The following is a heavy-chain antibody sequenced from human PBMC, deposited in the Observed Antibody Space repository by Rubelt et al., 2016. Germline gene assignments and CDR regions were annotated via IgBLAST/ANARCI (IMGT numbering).Heavy chain of an antibody. CDR3: ARHGHNWWFDL. CDR1: GDSISSSGYY. V-gene: IGHV4-39*01. J-gene: IGHJ2*01. Sequence: HLQVQESGPGLVKPSETLSLTCTISGDSISSSGYYWDWVRQPPGMGLEWIASIDYSGSTYYNPSLKSRVAFSLDTSKNQRSLKWNLGPAADTAVYYCARHGHNWWFDLWGRGTLVTVSS. CDR2: IDYSGST.